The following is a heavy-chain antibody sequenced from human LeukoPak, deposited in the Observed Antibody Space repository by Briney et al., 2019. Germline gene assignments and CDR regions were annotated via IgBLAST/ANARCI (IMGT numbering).Heavy chain of an antibody. Sequence: SETLSLTCTVSGGSTSSSSYYWGWIRQPPGKGLEWIGSIYYSGSTYYNPSLKSRVTISVDTSKNQFSLKLSSVTAADTAVYYCARYPAAGTTLYYFDYWGQGTLVTVSS. J-gene: IGHJ4*02. CDR2: IYYSGST. D-gene: IGHD6-13*01. CDR1: GGSTSSSSYY. V-gene: IGHV4-39*01. CDR3: ARYPAAGTTLYYFDY.